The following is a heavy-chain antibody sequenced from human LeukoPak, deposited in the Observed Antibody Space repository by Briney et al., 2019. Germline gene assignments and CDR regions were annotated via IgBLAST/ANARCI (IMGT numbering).Heavy chain of an antibody. Sequence: SETLSLTCTVSGGSISSYYWSWIRQPPGKGLEWIGYIYYSGGTNYNPSLKSRVTISVDTSKNQFSLKLSSVTAADTAVYYCARSTYYYDSSGYHDAFDIWGQGTMVTVSS. D-gene: IGHD3-22*01. CDR3: ARSTYYYDSSGYHDAFDI. CDR1: GGSISSYY. CDR2: IYYSGGT. J-gene: IGHJ3*02. V-gene: IGHV4-59*08.